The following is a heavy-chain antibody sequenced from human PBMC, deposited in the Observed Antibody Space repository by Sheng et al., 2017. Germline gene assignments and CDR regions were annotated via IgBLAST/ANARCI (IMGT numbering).Heavy chain of an antibody. Sequence: QMQLQESGPGLVKPSETLSLTCTVSGGSISSSTYYWGWIRQPPGKGLEWIGSIYYRGNTYHNPSLKSRVTISVDTSKNQFSLKLSSVTAADTAVYYCARDSSGYYTKLDYWGQGTVVTVSS. CDR2: IYYRGNT. CDR1: GGSISSSTYY. CDR3: ARDSSGYYTKLDY. D-gene: IGHD3-22*01. J-gene: IGHJ4*02. V-gene: IGHV4-39*07.